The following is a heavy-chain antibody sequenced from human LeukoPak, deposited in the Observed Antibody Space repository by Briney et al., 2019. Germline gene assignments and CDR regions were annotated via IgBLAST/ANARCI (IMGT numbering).Heavy chain of an antibody. CDR2: IYSGGST. V-gene: IGHV3-53*01. CDR3: ARLSGSEYYFDY. Sequence: GGSLRLSCAASGFTVSSNYMSWVRQAPGKGLEWVSVIYSGGSTYYADSVKGRFTISRDNSKNTLYLQMNSLRAEDTAVYYCARLSGSEYYFDYWGQGTLVTVSS. CDR1: GFTVSSNY. J-gene: IGHJ4*02. D-gene: IGHD1-26*01.